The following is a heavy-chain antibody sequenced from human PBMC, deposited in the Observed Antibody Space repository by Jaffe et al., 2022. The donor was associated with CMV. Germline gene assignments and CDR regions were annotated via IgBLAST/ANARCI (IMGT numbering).Heavy chain of an antibody. CDR3: ARGSELGATHLGHYYYYYMDV. CDR1: GYTFTSYG. V-gene: IGHV1-18*04. Sequence: QVQLVQSGAEVKKPGASVKVSCKASGYTFTSYGISWVRQAPGQGLEWMGWISAYNGNTNYAQKLQGRVTMTTDTSTSTAYMELRSLRSDDTAVYYCARGSELGATHLGHYYYYYMDVWGKGTTVTVSS. J-gene: IGHJ6*03. CDR2: ISAYNGNT. D-gene: IGHD1-26*01.